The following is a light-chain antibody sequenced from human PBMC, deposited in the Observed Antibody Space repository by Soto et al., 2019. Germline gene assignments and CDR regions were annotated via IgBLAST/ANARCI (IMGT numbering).Light chain of an antibody. CDR2: DVS. Sequence: LTQPASVSGSPGQSITISCTGTSSGVGGYNYVSWYQQHPGKAPKLMIYDVSNRPSGISNRFSGSKSGNTASLTISGLQAEDEADYYCSSYTSSSTYVFGTGTKVTVL. CDR1: SSGVGGYNY. CDR3: SSYTSSSTYV. V-gene: IGLV2-14*01. J-gene: IGLJ1*01.